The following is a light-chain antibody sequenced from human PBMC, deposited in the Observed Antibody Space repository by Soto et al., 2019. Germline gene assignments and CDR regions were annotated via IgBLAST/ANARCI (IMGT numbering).Light chain of an antibody. CDR1: SSDIGAYNY. CDR3: SSYSSAIAFV. CDR2: GVT. Sequence: QSVLTQPASVSGSPGQSITISCTGTSSDIGAYNYVSWYQQHPGKAPKLMIYGVTNRPSGISNRFSGSRSGNTASLSISGLQAEDEADYFCSSYSSAIAFVFGTGTKVTVL. V-gene: IGLV2-14*01. J-gene: IGLJ1*01.